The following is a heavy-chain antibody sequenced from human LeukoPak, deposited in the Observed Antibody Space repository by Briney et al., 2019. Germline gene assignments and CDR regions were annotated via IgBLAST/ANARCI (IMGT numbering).Heavy chain of an antibody. V-gene: IGHV3-30*02. Sequence: GGSLRLSCAASGFTFSSYGMHWVRQAPGKGLEWVAFIRYDGTNKYYADSVKGRFTVSRDKSKSTLYLQMNSLRGEDTAVYCCTTPHCSSTSCYAFDYWGQGTLVTVSS. CDR3: TTPHCSSTSCYAFDY. CDR2: IRYDGTNK. CDR1: GFTFSSYG. D-gene: IGHD2-2*01. J-gene: IGHJ4*02.